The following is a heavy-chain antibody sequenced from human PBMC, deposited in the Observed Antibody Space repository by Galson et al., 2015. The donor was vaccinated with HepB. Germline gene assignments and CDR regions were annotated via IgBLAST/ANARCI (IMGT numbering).Heavy chain of an antibody. V-gene: IGHV3-74*01. CDR3: ARDSRATFGEPNWFDP. CDR2: INSDGSSS. Sequence: SLRLSCAASGFTFSSHWMHWVRQAPGKGLIWVSRINSDGSSSSYADYVKGRFTISRDDAKNTLYLQLNSLRAEDTAVYYCARDSRATFGEPNWFDPWGQGTLVIVSS. CDR1: GFTFSSHW. D-gene: IGHD3-3*01. J-gene: IGHJ5*02.